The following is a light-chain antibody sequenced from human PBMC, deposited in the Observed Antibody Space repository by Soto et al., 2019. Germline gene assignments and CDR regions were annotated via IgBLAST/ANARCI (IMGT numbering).Light chain of an antibody. J-gene: IGLJ1*01. V-gene: IGLV2-14*03. CDR3: SSYSSSSTLEV. CDR2: DVS. CDR1: SSDVGDYNY. Sequence: QSALTQPASVSRSPGQSITISCTGTSSDVGDYNYVSWYQQYPGKAPKLMIYDVSNRPSGVSNRFSGSKSGNTASLTISGLQAEDEADYYCSSYSSSSTLEVFGTGTKLTVL.